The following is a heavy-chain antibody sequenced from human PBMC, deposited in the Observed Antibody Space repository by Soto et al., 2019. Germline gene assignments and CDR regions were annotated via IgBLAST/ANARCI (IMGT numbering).Heavy chain of an antibody. Sequence: AVKVSCKASGGTFSSQGIAWVRQVPGQGLEWVGGIMPTFGSATYAPRFQGRVTISADKSTSTAYMELRSLRSADTAVYYCATERSAQYFDYWGQGTLVTVSS. CDR1: GGTFSSQG. CDR2: IMPTFGSA. J-gene: IGHJ4*02. CDR3: ATERSAQYFDY. V-gene: IGHV1-69*06. D-gene: IGHD1-1*01.